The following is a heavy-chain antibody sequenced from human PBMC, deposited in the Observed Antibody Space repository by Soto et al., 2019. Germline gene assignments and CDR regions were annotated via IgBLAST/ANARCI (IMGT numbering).Heavy chain of an antibody. CDR2: IYNDGTYS. D-gene: IGHD3-10*01. CDR3: TRGPRPISTGTGAY. Sequence: EVQLVESGGGLVPPGGSVRLSCAASGFIFKMYWMHWVRQSPGKGLVWISRIYNDGTYSDYADSVRGRFTISRDNVNDTLYLQMNNLRAEDSGLYYCTRGPRPISTGTGAYWAQGTQFTVSS. V-gene: IGHV3-74*01. J-gene: IGHJ4*02. CDR1: GFIFKMYW.